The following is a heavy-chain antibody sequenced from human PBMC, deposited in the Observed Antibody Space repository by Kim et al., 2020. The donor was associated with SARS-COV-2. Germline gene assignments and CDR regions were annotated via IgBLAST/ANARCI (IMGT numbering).Heavy chain of an antibody. D-gene: IGHD6-13*01. V-gene: IGHV1-69*13. CDR1: GGTFSSYA. CDR3: ARAIPIAAARPYYFDY. J-gene: IGHJ4*02. CDR2: IIPIFGTA. Sequence: SVKVSCKASGGTFSSYAISWVRQAPGQGLEWMGGIIPIFGTANYAQKFQGRVTITADESTSTAYMELSSLRSEDTAVYYCARAIPIAAARPYYFDYWGQGTLVTVSS.